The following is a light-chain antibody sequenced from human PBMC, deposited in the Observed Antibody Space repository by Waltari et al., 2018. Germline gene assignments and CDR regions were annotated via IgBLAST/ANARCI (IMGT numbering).Light chain of an antibody. CDR2: DVS. Sequence: QSALTQPASVSGSPGQSLTVSCTGISTYVGIHNFVSWYQHHPGKAPKVLIYDVSSRPSGVSDRFSGSKSGNTASLTISGLQAEDEADYYCSSYTSNNAVFGGGTKLTVL. V-gene: IGLV2-14*03. CDR3: SSYTSNNAV. CDR1: STYVGIHNF. J-gene: IGLJ3*02.